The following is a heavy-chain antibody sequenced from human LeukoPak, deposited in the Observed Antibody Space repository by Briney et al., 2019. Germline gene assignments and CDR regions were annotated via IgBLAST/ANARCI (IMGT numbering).Heavy chain of an antibody. CDR1: GGSISSYY. CDR3: ARLDYGERSGQSDY. V-gene: IGHV4-4*09. J-gene: IGHJ4*02. D-gene: IGHD4-17*01. Sequence: SETLSLTCTVSGGSISSYYWSWIRQPPGKGLEWIGYIYTSGSTNYNPSLKSRVTISVDTSKNQFSLKLSSVTAADTAVYYCARLDYGERSGQSDYWGQGTLVTVSS. CDR2: IYTSGST.